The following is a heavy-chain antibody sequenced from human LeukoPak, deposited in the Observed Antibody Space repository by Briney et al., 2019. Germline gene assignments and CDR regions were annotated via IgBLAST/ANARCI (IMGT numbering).Heavy chain of an antibody. Sequence: SVKVSCKASGGTFSSYAISWVRQAPGQGLEWMGRIIPILGIANHAQKLQGRVTITADKSTSTAYVELSSLRSEDTAVYYCASSLNYDYVWGSYRHFDYWGQGTLVTVSS. J-gene: IGHJ4*02. CDR2: IIPILGIA. CDR1: GGTFSSYA. CDR3: ASSLNYDYVWGSYRHFDY. V-gene: IGHV1-69*04. D-gene: IGHD3-16*02.